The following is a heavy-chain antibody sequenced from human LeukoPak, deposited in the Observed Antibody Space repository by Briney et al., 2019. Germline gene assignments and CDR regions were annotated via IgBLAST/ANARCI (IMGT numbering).Heavy chain of an antibody. CDR1: GYTFTSYG. V-gene: IGHV1-18*04. J-gene: IGHJ4*02. D-gene: IGHD3-10*01. Sequence: ASVTVSCKASGYTFTSYGISWVRQTPGQGREWMGWISAYNGNTNYAQKLQGRVTMTTDTSTSTAYMELRSLRSDDTAVYYCASGLLWFGELLYHLDYWGQGTLVTVSS. CDR3: ASGLLWFGELLYHLDY. CDR2: ISAYNGNT.